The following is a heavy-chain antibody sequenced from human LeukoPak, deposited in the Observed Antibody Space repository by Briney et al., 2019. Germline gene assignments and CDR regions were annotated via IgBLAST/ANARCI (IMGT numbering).Heavy chain of an antibody. V-gene: IGHV3-48*01. Sequence: GGSLRLSCAASGFSFSGYSMNWVRQAPGKRLEWVSYISSSSSTIYYADSVKGRFTISRDNAKNSLYLQMNSLRAADTAVYYCARPRVGATGWFDPWGQGTLVTVSS. J-gene: IGHJ5*02. D-gene: IGHD1-26*01. CDR3: ARPRVGATGWFDP. CDR1: GFSFSGYS. CDR2: ISSSSSTI.